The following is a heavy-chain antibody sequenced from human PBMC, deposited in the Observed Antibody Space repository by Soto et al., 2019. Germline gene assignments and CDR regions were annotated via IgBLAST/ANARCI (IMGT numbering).Heavy chain of an antibody. CDR1: GFTFSHYG. D-gene: IGHD1-26*01. V-gene: IGHV3-30*03. Sequence: QVQLVESGGGMVQPGRSLRLSCAASGFTFSHYGIHWVRQAPGKGLEWLAVISYDGSNKHYADSVKSRFTVSRDNSKNTLYLQMNSLRAEDTAVYFCARYSGKYQGPIDYWGQGTLVTVSS. J-gene: IGHJ4*02. CDR3: ARYSGKYQGPIDY. CDR2: ISYDGSNK.